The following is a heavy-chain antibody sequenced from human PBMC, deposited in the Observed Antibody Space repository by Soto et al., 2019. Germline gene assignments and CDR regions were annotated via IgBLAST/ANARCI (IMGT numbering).Heavy chain of an antibody. CDR1: GGTFSSYA. V-gene: IGHV1-69*01. D-gene: IGHD3-22*01. J-gene: IGHJ6*02. Sequence: QVQLVQSGAEVKKPGSSVKVSCKASGGTFSSYAISWVRQAAGQGLEWMGGIIPIFGTANYAQKIQGRVTITADESTSTAYMELSSLRSEDTAVYYCARGVITTSYGDYYGMDVWGQGTTVTVSS. CDR2: IIPIFGTA. CDR3: ARGVITTSYGDYYGMDV.